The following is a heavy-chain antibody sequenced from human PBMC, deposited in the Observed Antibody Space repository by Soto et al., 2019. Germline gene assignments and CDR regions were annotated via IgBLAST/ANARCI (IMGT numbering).Heavy chain of an antibody. V-gene: IGHV1-3*01. CDR3: ARVLIAVAGSGFDP. D-gene: IGHD6-19*01. J-gene: IGHJ5*02. CDR1: GYTFTSYA. Sequence: SSVKVSCKASGYTFTSYAMHWVRQAPGQRLEWMGWINAGNGNTKYSQTFQGRVTMTTDTSTSTAYMELRSLRSDDTAVYYCARVLIAVAGSGFDPWGQGTLVTVSS. CDR2: INAGNGNT.